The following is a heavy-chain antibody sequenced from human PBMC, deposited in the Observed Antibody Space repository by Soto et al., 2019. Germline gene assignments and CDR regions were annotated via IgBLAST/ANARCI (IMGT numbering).Heavy chain of an antibody. CDR2: IYYSGST. CDR3: ATSYYQYTRSRYCSGGSCYV. V-gene: IGHV4-39*01. J-gene: IGHJ4*02. Sequence: QLQLQESGPGLVKPSETLSLTCTVSGGSISSSSYYWGWIRQPPGKGLEWIGSIYYSGSTYYNPSRKSRVTIAVDTSKTQFSLKLSSMTAADTAVYYCATSYYQYTRSRYCSGGSCYVWGQGTRDTVSS. D-gene: IGHD2-15*01. CDR1: GGSISSSSYY.